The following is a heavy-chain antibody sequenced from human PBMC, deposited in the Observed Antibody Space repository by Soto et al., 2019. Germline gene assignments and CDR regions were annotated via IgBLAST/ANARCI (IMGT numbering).Heavy chain of an antibody. CDR2: IYYSWST. J-gene: IGHJ6*02. Sequence: QVQLQESGPGLVKPSETLSLTCTVSGGSISSYCWSWIRQPPGKGLEWMGYIYYSWSTNYNPSLKSRLILSVDTSKNQYSLKLSSVTAADTAVDYCARGLIAAAVIDMDVWGQGTTVTLSS. CDR1: GGSISSYC. D-gene: IGHD6-13*01. V-gene: IGHV4-59*01. CDR3: ARGLIAAAVIDMDV.